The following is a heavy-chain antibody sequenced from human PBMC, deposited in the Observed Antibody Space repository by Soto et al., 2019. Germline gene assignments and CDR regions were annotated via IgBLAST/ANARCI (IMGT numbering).Heavy chain of an antibody. J-gene: IGHJ6*03. V-gene: IGHV5-51*01. D-gene: IGHD2-2*02. CDR2: IYPGDSDT. CDR1: GYSFTSYW. Sequence: GESLKISCKGSGYSFTSYWIGWVRQMPGKGLEWMGIIYPGDSDTRYSPSFQGQVTISADKSISTAYLQWSSLKASDTAMYYCARTILTPYYYYYYMDVWGKGTKVTVSS. CDR3: ARTILTPYYYYYYMDV.